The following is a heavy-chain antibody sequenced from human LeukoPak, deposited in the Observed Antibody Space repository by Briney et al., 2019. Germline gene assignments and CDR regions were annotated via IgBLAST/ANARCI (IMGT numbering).Heavy chain of an antibody. D-gene: IGHD3-22*01. J-gene: IGHJ4*02. V-gene: IGHV1-18*01. CDR1: GYTFTSYG. CDR2: ISAYNGNT. Sequence: ASVKVSCKACGYTFTSYGISWVRQAPGQRLEWMGWISAYNGNTNYAQKLQGRVTMTTDTSTSTAYMELRSLRSDDTAVYYCARLYDSSGYESSFRYWGQGTLVTVSS. CDR3: ARLYDSSGYESSFRY.